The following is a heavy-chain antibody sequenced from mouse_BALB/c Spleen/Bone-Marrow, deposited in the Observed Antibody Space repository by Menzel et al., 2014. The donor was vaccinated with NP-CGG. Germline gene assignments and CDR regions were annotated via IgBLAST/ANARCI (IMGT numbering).Heavy chain of an antibody. CDR1: GYSITSCYC. D-gene: IGHD1-1*01. J-gene: IGHJ2*01. CDR2: IHYSGNT. V-gene: IGHV3-1*02. Sequence: EVQRVESGPDLVKPSQSLSLTCTVTGYSITSCYCWHWIRPFPGNKLEWMGYIHYSGNTDYNPSLKSRISITRDTSKNQFFLQLNSVTTEDTATYYCARETPVVADFDYWGQGTTLTVSS. CDR3: ARETPVVADFDY.